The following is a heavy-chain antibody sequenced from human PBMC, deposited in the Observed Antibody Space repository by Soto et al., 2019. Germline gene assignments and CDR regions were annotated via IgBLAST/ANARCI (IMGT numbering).Heavy chain of an antibody. CDR1: GGSISNYY. CDR3: AREMTTLGPFDY. CDR2: VFYSGAT. J-gene: IGHJ4*02. D-gene: IGHD4-17*01. V-gene: IGHV4-59*01. Sequence: PSETLSLTCAVSGGSISNYYWSWLRQPPGKELEWIGYVFYSGATNYNPSLKSRVTISIDTSKNRFSLKLSSVTAADTAVYYCAREMTTLGPFDYWGQGTLVTVS.